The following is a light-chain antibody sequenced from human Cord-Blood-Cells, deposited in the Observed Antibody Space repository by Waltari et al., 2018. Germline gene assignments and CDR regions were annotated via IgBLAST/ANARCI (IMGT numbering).Light chain of an antibody. CDR1: SSDVGGYNY. Sequence: QSALTQPASVSGSPGQSITISCTGTSSDVGGYNYVSWYQQHPGKAPKLMIYDVSNRPSGVSNRFSGSKSVNTASLTISGLQAEDEADYYCSSYTRSSTLVFGTGTKVTVL. V-gene: IGLV2-14*01. CDR2: DVS. J-gene: IGLJ1*01. CDR3: SSYTRSSTLV.